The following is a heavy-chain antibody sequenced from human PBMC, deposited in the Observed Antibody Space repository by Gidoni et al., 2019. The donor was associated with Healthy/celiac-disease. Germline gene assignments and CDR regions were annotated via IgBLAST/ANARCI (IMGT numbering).Heavy chain of an antibody. D-gene: IGHD2-15*01. V-gene: IGHV1-69*01. CDR2: IIPIFGTA. CDR3: ARDVGYCSGGSCYSAVDY. J-gene: IGHJ4*02. CDR1: GGTFSSYA. Sequence: QVQLVQSGAEVKKPGSSVKVSCTASGGTFSSYAISWVRQAPGQGLEWMGGIIPIFGTANYAQKFQGRVTITADESTSTAYMELSSLRSEDTAVYYCARDVGYCSGGSCYSAVDYWGQGTLVTVSS.